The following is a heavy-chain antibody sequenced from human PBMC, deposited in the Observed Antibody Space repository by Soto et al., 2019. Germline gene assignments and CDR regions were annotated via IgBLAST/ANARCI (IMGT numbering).Heavy chain of an antibody. Sequence: PGESLKMSWGTSGYKFTDSWIAWVRQMPGKGLEWMGIIFPSDSDTRYSPSFQGQVTISADRSTSTVFLQWASLKASDTAVYFCARKEKSGYLNWFDPWGQGTLVTVSS. D-gene: IGHD3-22*01. CDR1: GYKFTDSW. CDR3: ARKEKSGYLNWFDP. J-gene: IGHJ5*02. CDR2: IFPSDSDT. V-gene: IGHV5-51*01.